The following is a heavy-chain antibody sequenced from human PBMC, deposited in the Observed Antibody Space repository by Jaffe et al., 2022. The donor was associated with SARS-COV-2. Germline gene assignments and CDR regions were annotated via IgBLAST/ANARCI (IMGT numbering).Heavy chain of an antibody. D-gene: IGHD3-10*01. CDR2: ISYDGSNK. J-gene: IGHJ6*02. V-gene: IGHV3-30*18. CDR3: AKLLSLLWFGEFNYGMDV. CDR1: GFTFSSYG. Sequence: QVQLVESGGGVVQPGRSLRLSCAASGFTFSSYGMHWVRQAPGKGLEWVAVISYDGSNKYYADSVKGRFTISRDNSKNTLYLQMNSLRAEDTAVYYCAKLLSLLWFGEFNYGMDVWGQGTTVTVSS.